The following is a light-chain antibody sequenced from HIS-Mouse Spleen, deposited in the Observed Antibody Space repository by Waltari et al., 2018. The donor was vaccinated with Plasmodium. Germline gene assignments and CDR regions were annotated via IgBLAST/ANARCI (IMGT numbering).Light chain of an antibody. Sequence: EIVMTQSPATLSVSPGERATLSCRASQSVSSNVAWYQQKPGQAHRLLIYGASTRATGIPARFSGIGSGTEFTLTISSLQSEDFAVYYCQQYNNWSFTFGPGTKVDIK. J-gene: IGKJ3*01. CDR2: GAS. CDR3: QQYNNWSFT. CDR1: QSVSSN. V-gene: IGKV3-15*01.